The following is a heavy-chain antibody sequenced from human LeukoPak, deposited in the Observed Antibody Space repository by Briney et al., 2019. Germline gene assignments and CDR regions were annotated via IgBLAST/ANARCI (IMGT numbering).Heavy chain of an antibody. J-gene: IGHJ6*03. D-gene: IGHD3-10*01. CDR3: ARERLDEYYYGSGSYFPPYYYYYYYMDV. CDR1: GGSISSYY. Sequence: TSETLSLTCTVSGGSISSYYWSWIRQPAGKGLEWTGRIYTSGSTNYNPSLKSRVTMSVDTSKNQFSLKLSSVTAADTAVYYCARERLDEYYYGSGSYFPPYYYYYYYMDVWGKGTTVTVSS. CDR2: IYTSGST. V-gene: IGHV4-4*07.